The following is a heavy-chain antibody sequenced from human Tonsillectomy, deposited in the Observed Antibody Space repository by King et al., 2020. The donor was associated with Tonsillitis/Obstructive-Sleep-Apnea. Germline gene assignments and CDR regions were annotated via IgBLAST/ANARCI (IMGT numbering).Heavy chain of an antibody. V-gene: IGHV4-59*01. CDR2: IYYSGST. CDR3: ARVHSNWNHEDY. J-gene: IGHJ4*02. CDR1: GGSISSYY. Sequence: VQLQESGPGLVKPSETLSLTCTVSGGSISSYYWSWIRQPPGKGLEWIGYIYYSGSTNYNPSLKSRVTISVDTSKNQFSLKLSSVTAADTAVYYCARVHSNWNHEDYWGQGTLVTVSS. D-gene: IGHD1-14*01.